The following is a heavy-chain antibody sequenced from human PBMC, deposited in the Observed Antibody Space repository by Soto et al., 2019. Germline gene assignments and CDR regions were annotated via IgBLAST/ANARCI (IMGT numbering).Heavy chain of an antibody. V-gene: IGHV1-18*01. D-gene: IGHD6-19*01. CDR1: GYTFSNYG. CDR3: SRFIMVGGWFDPNYYHGMDV. J-gene: IGHJ6*02. Sequence: ASVKVSCKTSGYTFSNYGINWVRQAPGQGLEWMGWISGYNGNTNYAQNVQGRVTMTTDTSTGTVYMELRSLKSDDTAIYYCSRFIMVGGWFDPNYYHGMDVWGQGTTVTVSS. CDR2: ISGYNGNT.